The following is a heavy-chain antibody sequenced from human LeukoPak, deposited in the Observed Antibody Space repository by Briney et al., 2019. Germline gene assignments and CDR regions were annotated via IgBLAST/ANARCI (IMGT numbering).Heavy chain of an antibody. D-gene: IGHD3-10*01. CDR2: ISSSSGYI. Sequence: GGSLRLSCAASGFTFSSYSMNWVRQAPGKGLEWVSSISSSSGYIYYADSVKGRFTISRDNAKNSLYLQMNSLRAEDTAVYYCARDPPYYYGSGSYDENWFDPWGQGTLVTVSS. CDR3: ARDPPYYYGSGSYDENWFDP. CDR1: GFTFSSYS. V-gene: IGHV3-21*01. J-gene: IGHJ5*02.